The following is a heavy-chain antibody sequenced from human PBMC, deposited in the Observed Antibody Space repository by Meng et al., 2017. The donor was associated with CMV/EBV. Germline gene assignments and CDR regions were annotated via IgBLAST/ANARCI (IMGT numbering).Heavy chain of an antibody. CDR3: ASREYSSSYYFAY. J-gene: IGHJ4*02. D-gene: IGHD6-6*01. Sequence: SCAASGFTFSSYSMNWVRQAPGKGLEWLSYISSSSSSIYYADSVKGRFTISRDNAKNSLYLQMNSLRAEDTAVYYCASREYSSSYYFAYWGQGTLVTSPQ. CDR2: ISSSSSSI. V-gene: IGHV3-48*04. CDR1: GFTFSSYS.